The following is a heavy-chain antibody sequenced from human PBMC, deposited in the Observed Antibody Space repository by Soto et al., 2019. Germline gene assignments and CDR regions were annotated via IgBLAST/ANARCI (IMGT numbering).Heavy chain of an antibody. Sequence: QVQLVQSGAEVKKPGSSVKVSCKASGGTFSSYTISWVRQAPGQGLEWMGIIPILGIANYAQKFQGRVTXTXDXXTSTDPMERGSVRSGDTAEDYCARDLGGGGFGRAVWGQGSTVTVSS. CDR3: ARDLGGGGFGRAV. J-gene: IGHJ6*02. D-gene: IGHD3-16*01. CDR1: GGTFSSYT. V-gene: IGHV1-69*08. CDR2: IIPILGIA.